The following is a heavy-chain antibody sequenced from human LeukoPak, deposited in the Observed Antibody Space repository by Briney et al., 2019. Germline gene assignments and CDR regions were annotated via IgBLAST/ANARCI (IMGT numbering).Heavy chain of an antibody. V-gene: IGHV3-11*06. CDR2: ISSSSSYI. J-gene: IGHJ4*02. CDR1: GFTFSDYY. CDR3: ARDMEDIVATVIDY. Sequence: GGSLRLSCAASGFTFSDYYMSWIRQAPGKGLEWVSSISSSSSYIYYADSVKGRFTISRDNAKNSLYLQMNSLRAEDTAVYYCARDMEDIVATVIDYWGQGTLVTVSS. D-gene: IGHD5-12*01.